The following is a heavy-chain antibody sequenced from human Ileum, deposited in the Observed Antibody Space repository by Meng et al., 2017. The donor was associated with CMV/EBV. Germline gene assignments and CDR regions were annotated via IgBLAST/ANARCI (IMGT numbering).Heavy chain of an antibody. CDR1: GFTFIDYW. CDR3: TGGTGGSSNR. CDR2: IKQDGSQK. D-gene: IGHD6-13*01. V-gene: IGHV3-7*04. J-gene: IGHJ1*01. Sequence: GGSLRLSCEVSGFTFIDYWMNWDRQAPGKGLEWVANIKQDGSQKYYVDSVKGRFIISRDNPKNSLYLEMNNVSAEATAVYYCTGGTGGSSNRWGKGTLVTISS.